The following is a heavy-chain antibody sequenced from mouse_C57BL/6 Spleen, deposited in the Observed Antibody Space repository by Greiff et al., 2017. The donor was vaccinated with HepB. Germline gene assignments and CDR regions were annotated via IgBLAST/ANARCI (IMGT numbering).Heavy chain of an antibody. CDR3: APSMITPSYWYFDV. CDR1: GYTFTSYW. CDR2: IDPNSGGT. D-gene: IGHD2-4*01. J-gene: IGHJ1*03. Sequence: QVHVKQPGAELVKPVASVKLSCKASGYTFTSYWMHWVKQRPGRGLEWIGRIDPNSGGTKYNEKFKSKATLTVDKPSSTAYMQLSSLTSEDSAVYYCAPSMITPSYWYFDVWGTGTTVTVSS. V-gene: IGHV1-72*01.